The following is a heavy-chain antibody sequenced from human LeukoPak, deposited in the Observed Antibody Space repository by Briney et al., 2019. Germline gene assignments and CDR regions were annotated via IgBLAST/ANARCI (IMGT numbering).Heavy chain of an antibody. V-gene: IGHV3-74*01. D-gene: IGHD6-19*01. J-gene: IGHJ4*02. CDR2: INTDGTVT. Sequence: GGSLRLSCAASGFTFSKYWLLWVRQAPGKGLESVSRINTDGTVTTYADSVKGRFTVSRDNADNTMFLQMNNVRDEDTAVYYCATKEWLAPPPDSWGQGTPVTVSS. CDR3: ATKEWLAPPPDS. CDR1: GFTFSKYW.